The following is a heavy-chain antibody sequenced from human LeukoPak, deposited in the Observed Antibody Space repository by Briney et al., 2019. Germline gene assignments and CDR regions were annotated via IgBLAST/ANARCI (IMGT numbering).Heavy chain of an antibody. D-gene: IGHD2-15*01. Sequence: ASVKVSCKASGYTFTSYYMHWVRQAPGQGLEWMGIINPSGGSTSYAQKFQGRVTITADESTSTAYMELSSLRSEDTAVYYCARGLWWYFDYWGQGTLVTVSS. CDR1: GYTFTSYY. CDR2: INPSGGST. V-gene: IGHV1-46*01. J-gene: IGHJ4*02. CDR3: ARGLWWYFDY.